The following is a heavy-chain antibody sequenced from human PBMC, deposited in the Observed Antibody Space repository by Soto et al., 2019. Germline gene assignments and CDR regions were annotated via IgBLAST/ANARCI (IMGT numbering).Heavy chain of an antibody. D-gene: IGHD3-22*01. CDR3: ARDRGYYDSSRYLGRALDI. V-gene: IGHV1-18*01. J-gene: IGHJ3*02. Sequence: QVQLVQSGAEVKKPGASVKVSCKASGYTFTSYGISWVRQAPGQGLYWMGWISAYNGDTNYPDKFQGRVTMNTDTSTSIAYMELGSLRSDDTAVYFCARDRGYYDSSRYLGRALDIWCQGTRVTVSS. CDR2: ISAYNGDT. CDR1: GYTFTSYG.